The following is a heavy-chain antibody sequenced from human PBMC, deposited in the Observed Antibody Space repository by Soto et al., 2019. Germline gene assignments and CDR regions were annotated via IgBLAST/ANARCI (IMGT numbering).Heavy chain of an antibody. CDR3: SRGAGITVADHAFDI. D-gene: IGHD6-19*01. CDR2: ISYDGSNK. Sequence: GGSLRLSCAASGFTFSSYAMHWVRQAPGKGLEWVAVISYDGSNKYYADSVKGRFTISRDNSKNTLYLQMNSLRAEDTAVYYCSRGAGITVADHAFDIWGQGTMVTVSS. J-gene: IGHJ3*02. V-gene: IGHV3-30-3*01. CDR1: GFTFSSYA.